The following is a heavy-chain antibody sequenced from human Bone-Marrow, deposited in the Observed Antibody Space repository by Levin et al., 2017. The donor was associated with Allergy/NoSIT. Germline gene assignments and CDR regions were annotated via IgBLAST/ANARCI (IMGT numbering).Heavy chain of an antibody. D-gene: IGHD2-2*01. V-gene: IGHV4-39*01. CDR2: IYYSGST. Sequence: SPTLSLPCTVSGGSISSSSYYWGWIRQPPGKGLEWIGSIYYSGSTYYNPSLKSRVTISVDTSKNQFSLKLSSVTAADTAVYYCATPGGDIVVVPAAMSGDAFDIWGQGTMVTVSS. J-gene: IGHJ3*02. CDR3: ATPGGDIVVVPAAMSGDAFDI. CDR1: GGSISSSSYY.